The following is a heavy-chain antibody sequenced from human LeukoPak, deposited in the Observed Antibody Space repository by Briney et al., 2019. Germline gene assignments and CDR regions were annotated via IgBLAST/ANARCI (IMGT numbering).Heavy chain of an antibody. CDR2: IYYSGST. CDR1: GGSISSYY. J-gene: IGHJ6*02. Sequence: SETLSLTCTVSGGSISSYYRSWIRQPPGKGLEWIGDIYYSGSTNYNPSLKSRVTISVDTSKNQFSLKLSSVTAADTAVYYCARDVSARAGSYSSYYYGMDVWGQGTTVTVSS. D-gene: IGHD3-10*01. V-gene: IGHV4-59*01. CDR3: ARDVSARAGSYSSYYYGMDV.